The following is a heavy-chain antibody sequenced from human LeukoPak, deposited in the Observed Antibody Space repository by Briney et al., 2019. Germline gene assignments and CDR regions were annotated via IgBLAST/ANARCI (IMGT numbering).Heavy chain of an antibody. CDR2: ISSSSRYV. D-gene: IGHD1-1*01. CDR1: GFTFSDYY. V-gene: IGHV3-11*05. J-gene: IGHJ4*02. CDR3: TRDKQQLDDY. Sequence: KTGGSLRLSCAASGFTFSDYYMSWIRQAPGKGLEWVSDISSSSRYVNYADSVKGRFTISRDNAKKSLYLQMNSLRAEDTAVYYCTRDKQQLDDYWGPGTLVTVSS.